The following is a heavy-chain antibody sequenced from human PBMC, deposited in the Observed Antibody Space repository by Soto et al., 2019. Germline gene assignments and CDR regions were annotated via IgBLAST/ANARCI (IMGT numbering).Heavy chain of an antibody. V-gene: IGHV3-23*01. CDR3: AKRGSGSYYTY. D-gene: IGHD3-10*01. CDR1: GFTFSSYA. CDR2: ISGSGGST. J-gene: IGHJ4*02. Sequence: EVQLLESGGGLVQPGGSLRLSCAASGFTFSSYAMNWVRQAPGKGLEWVSAISGSGGSTYYADSVKGRFTISRDNSKNTLYLQMNSLRAADTAVYYCAKRGSGSYYTYWGQGTLVTVSS.